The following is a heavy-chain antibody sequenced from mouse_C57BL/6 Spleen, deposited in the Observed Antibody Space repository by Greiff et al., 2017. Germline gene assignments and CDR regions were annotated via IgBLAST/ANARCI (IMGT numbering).Heavy chain of an antibody. CDR3: ARTTGYFDV. D-gene: IGHD1-1*01. Sequence: VQLQQPGAELVKPGASVKLSCKASGYTFTSYWMQWVKQRPGPGLEWIGEIDPSDSYTNYNQKFTGKATLTVDTSSSTAYMQLSSLTSEDSAVYYCARTTGYFDVWGTGTTVTVSS. V-gene: IGHV1-50*01. CDR2: IDPSDSYT. CDR1: GYTFTSYW. J-gene: IGHJ1*03.